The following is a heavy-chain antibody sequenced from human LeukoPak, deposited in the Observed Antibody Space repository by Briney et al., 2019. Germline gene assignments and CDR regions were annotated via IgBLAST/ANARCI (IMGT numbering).Heavy chain of an antibody. D-gene: IGHD6-13*01. CDR2: IYHSGST. J-gene: IGHJ4*02. V-gene: IGHV4-30-2*01. Sequence: SQTLSLTCAVSGGSISSGGYSWSWIRQPPGKGLEWIGYIYHSGSTYYSPSLKSRVTISVDRSKNQFSLKLSSVTAADTAVYYCAREQQLGPFDYWGQGTLVTVSS. CDR1: GGSISSGGYS. CDR3: AREQQLGPFDY.